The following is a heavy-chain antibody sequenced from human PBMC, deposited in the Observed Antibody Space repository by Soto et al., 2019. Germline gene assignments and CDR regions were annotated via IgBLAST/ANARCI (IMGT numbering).Heavy chain of an antibody. J-gene: IGHJ4*02. D-gene: IGHD4-4*01. V-gene: IGHV1-69*06. CDR2: IIPIFGTA. CDR1: AGTFSSYA. CDR3: ARRRGYSNRGSYDY. Sequence: SVKVSCKAFAGTFSSYAISWVRQAPGQGLEWMGGIIPIFGTANYAQKFQGRVTITADKSTSTAYMELSSLRSEDTAVYYCARRRGYSNRGSYDYWGQGTLGTVS.